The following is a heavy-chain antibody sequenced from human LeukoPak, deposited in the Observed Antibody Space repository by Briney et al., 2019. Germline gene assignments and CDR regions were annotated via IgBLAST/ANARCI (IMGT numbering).Heavy chain of an antibody. D-gene: IGHD3-16*01. J-gene: IGHJ4*02. V-gene: IGHV3-30-3*01. CDR2: ISYDGSNK. Sequence: GRSLRLSCAASGFTFSSYAMHWVRQAPGKGLEWVAVISYDGSNKYYADSVKGRFTISRDNSKNTLYLQMNSLRAEDTAVYYCAKAVNLGKTPGYFDYWGQGTLVTVSS. CDR1: GFTFSSYA. CDR3: AKAVNLGKTPGYFDY.